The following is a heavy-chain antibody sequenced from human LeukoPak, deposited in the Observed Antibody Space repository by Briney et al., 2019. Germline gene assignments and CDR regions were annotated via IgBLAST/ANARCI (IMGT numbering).Heavy chain of an antibody. CDR2: ISYDGSNK. CDR3: AKGYCSSTSCPLNY. Sequence: PGGSLRLSCAASGFTFSSYGMHWVRQAPGKGLEWVAVISYDGSNKYYADSVKGRFTISRDNSKNTLYLQMNSLRAEDTAVYYCAKGYCSSTSCPLNYWGQGTLVTVSS. J-gene: IGHJ4*02. CDR1: GFTFSSYG. V-gene: IGHV3-30*18. D-gene: IGHD2-2*01.